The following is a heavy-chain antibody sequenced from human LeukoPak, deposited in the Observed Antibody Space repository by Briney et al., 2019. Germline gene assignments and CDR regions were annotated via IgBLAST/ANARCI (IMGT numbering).Heavy chain of an antibody. CDR1: GLTFTNYA. CDR2: ISGGGDST. V-gene: IGHV3-23*01. J-gene: IGHJ4*02. CDR3: AKEYGSGRYYFDY. Sequence: PGGSLRLSCAASGLTFTNYAMKWVRQPPGKGLEWVSTISGGGDSTYYAESVKGRFTISRDNSKNTVYLQMNSLRAEDTAVYYCAKEYGSGRYYFDYWGQGTLVTVSS. D-gene: IGHD3-10*01.